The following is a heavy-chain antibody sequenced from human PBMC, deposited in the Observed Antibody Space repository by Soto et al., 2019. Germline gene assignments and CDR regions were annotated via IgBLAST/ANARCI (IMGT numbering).Heavy chain of an antibody. V-gene: IGHV1-18*01. J-gene: IGHJ4*02. CDR3: ARPSGSYGDYAWALKY. CDR1: GYTFTGYS. D-gene: IGHD4-17*01. CDR2: ISAYNGNT. Sequence: QVQLVQSGAEVKKPGASVKVSCKASGYTFTGYSVGWVRQAPGQGLEWMGWISAYNGNTNYAQKFQDRLTMTTDASTSTAYMELRSLRSDDTAVYYCARPSGSYGDYAWALKYWGPGTLVTVSS.